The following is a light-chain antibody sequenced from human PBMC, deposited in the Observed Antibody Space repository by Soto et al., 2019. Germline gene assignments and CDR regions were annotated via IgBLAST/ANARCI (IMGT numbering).Light chain of an antibody. CDR2: DVS. V-gene: IGLV2-11*01. CDR1: SSDVGGYNY. CDR3: CSYAGSPRYV. J-gene: IGLJ1*01. Sequence: QSALTQPRSVSGSPGQSVTISCTGTSSDVGGYNYVSWYQQHPGKAPKVMIYDVSERPSGVPDRFSGSKSGISGLQAEDEADYYCCSYAGSPRYVFGTGTKVTVL.